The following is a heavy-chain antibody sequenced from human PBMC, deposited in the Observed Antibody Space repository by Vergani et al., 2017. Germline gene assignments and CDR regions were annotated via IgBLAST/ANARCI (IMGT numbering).Heavy chain of an antibody. CDR1: GYIFKNYY. CDR3: ARSIGYCAGATCRAYYFDH. J-gene: IGHJ5*02. D-gene: IGHD2-21*01. Sequence: QVQLVQSVTEVEKPGASVKVSCKASGYIFKNYYIHWLRQAPGQAFEWMGILNPTTGHTTSAQKFMGRVDMTRDPSTDTSTRTVQMTLSSLRSEDTAVYYCARSIGYCAGATCRAYYFDHWGQGTRVTVSS. V-gene: IGHV1-46*02. CDR2: LNPTTGHT.